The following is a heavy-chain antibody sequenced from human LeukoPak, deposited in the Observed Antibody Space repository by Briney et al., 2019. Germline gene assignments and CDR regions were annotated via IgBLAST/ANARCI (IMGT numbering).Heavy chain of an antibody. CDR3: ARGGALVWY. Sequence: SQTLSLTCAVYDGSFSGFYWTWIRQSPGKGLEWIGEINHSGTTYLNPSLKSRVSISVDTSKNQFSLKLSSVTAADTAVYYCARGGALVWYWGQGTLVTVSS. CDR2: INHSGTT. D-gene: IGHD6-13*01. J-gene: IGHJ4*02. V-gene: IGHV4-34*01. CDR1: DGSFSGFY.